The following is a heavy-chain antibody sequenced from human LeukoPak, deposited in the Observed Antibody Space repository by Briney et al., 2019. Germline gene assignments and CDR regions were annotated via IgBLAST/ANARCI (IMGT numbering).Heavy chain of an antibody. CDR3: AKPPYSSSWYWFDP. CDR1: GFTFSSHA. J-gene: IGHJ5*02. Sequence: GGSLRLSCAASGFTFSSHAMSWVRQAPGKGLEWVSGISGSGGVTYYADSVKGRLSISRDNSKNTLYLQMNSLRAEDTAVYYCAKPPYSSSWYWFDPWGQGTLVTVSS. V-gene: IGHV3-23*01. CDR2: ISGSGGVT. D-gene: IGHD6-13*01.